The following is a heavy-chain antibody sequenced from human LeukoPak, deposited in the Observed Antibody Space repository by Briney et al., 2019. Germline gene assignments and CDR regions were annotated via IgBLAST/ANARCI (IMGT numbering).Heavy chain of an antibody. CDR1: GFDFSSFS. D-gene: IGHD1-1*01. Sequence: GGSLRLSCVASGFDFSSFSMSWVRQAPGKGLEWVSAMSGTTGTTAYAASVRGRFTISRDNSKNTLYLQMSSLRAEDTALYYCAKGRTAVRDTFDFWGQGTVVTVSS. J-gene: IGHJ3*01. CDR3: AKGRTAVRDTFDF. CDR2: MSGTTGTT. V-gene: IGHV3-23*01.